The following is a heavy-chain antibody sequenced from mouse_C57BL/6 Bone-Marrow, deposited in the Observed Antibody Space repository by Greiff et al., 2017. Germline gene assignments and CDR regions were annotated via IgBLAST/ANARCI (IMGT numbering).Heavy chain of an antibody. Sequence: QVQLLQSGAELARPGASVKLSCKASGYTFTSYGISWVKQRTGQGLEWIGEIYPRSGNTYYNEKFKGKATLTADKYSGTEFIELRSLKSENSSVYFLAEQYYGGHAYWGQGTTLTVSS. CDR3: AEQYYGGHAY. D-gene: IGHD1-1*01. V-gene: IGHV1-81*01. CDR2: IYPRSGNT. CDR1: GYTFTSYG. J-gene: IGHJ2*01.